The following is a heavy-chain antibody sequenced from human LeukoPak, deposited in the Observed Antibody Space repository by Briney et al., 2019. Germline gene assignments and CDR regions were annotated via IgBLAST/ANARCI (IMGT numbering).Heavy chain of an antibody. D-gene: IGHD3-9*01. Sequence: ASVKVSCKASGYTFTGYYMHWVRQAPGQGLEWMGWISAYNGNTNYAQKLQGRVTMTTDTSTSTAYMELRSLRSDDTAVYYCAISYYDILTGYTDYWGQGTLVTVSS. J-gene: IGHJ4*02. V-gene: IGHV1-18*04. CDR2: ISAYNGNT. CDR3: AISYYDILTGYTDY. CDR1: GYTFTGYY.